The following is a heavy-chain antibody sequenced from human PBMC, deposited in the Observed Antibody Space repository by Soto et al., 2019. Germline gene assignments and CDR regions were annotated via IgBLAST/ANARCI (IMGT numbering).Heavy chain of an antibody. Sequence: GESMKISCKGSGYSFAGYWITWVRQKPGKGLEWMGRIDPSDSQTYYSPSFRGHVTISATKSITTVFLQWSSLRASDTAMYYCARQIYDSDTGPNFQYYFDSWGQGTPVTVSS. CDR2: IDPSDSQT. D-gene: IGHD3-22*01. J-gene: IGHJ4*02. CDR1: GYSFAGYW. CDR3: ARQIYDSDTGPNFQYYFDS. V-gene: IGHV5-10-1*01.